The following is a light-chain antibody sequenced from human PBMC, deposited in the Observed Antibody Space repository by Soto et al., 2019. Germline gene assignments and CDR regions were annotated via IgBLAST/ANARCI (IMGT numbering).Light chain of an antibody. V-gene: IGLV2-11*01. J-gene: IGLJ1*01. CDR3: SSYTSSSIDYV. Sequence: QSALTQPRSVSGSPGQSVTISCTGTSSDVGGYNFVSWYQQHPGKAPKFMIYDVSKRPSGVPDRFSGSRSGNTASLTISGLQAEDEADYYCSSYTSSSIDYVFGTGTKLTVL. CDR1: SSDVGGYNF. CDR2: DVS.